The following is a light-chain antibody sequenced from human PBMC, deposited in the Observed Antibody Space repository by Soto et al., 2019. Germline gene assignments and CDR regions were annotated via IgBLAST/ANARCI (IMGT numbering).Light chain of an antibody. CDR1: SSDVGGYNY. Sequence: QSALTQPASVSGSPGQSITISCTGTSSDVGGYNYVSWFQQHPGKAPKLLIYEVSRRPSGVSDRFTGSKSGNTASLTISGLQSDDEADYSCNSHERSNIRVFGGGTKLTVL. J-gene: IGLJ3*02. CDR3: NSHERSNIRV. V-gene: IGLV2-14*01. CDR2: EVS.